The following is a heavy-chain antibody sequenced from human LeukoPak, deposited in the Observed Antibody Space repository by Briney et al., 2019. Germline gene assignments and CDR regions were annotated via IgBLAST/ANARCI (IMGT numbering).Heavy chain of an antibody. CDR2: INPNSGGT. J-gene: IGHJ4*02. CDR1: GYTFTGYY. V-gene: IGHV1-2*06. Sequence: SVKVSCKASGYTFTGYYMHWVRQAPGQGLEWMGRINPNSGGTNYAQKFQGRVTMTRDTSISTAYMELSRPRSDDTAVYYCARVGALRIQLWLPYWGQGTLVTVSS. CDR3: ARVGALRIQLWLPY. D-gene: IGHD5-18*01.